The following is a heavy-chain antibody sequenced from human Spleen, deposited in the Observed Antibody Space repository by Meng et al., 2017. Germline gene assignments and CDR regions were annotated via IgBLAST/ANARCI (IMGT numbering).Heavy chain of an antibody. D-gene: IGHD3-10*01. CDR3: ARDPDYHGTGTYSNGGIYYFDY. V-gene: IGHV4-39*07. Sequence: SETLSLTCTVSGGSTNSYSYYWGWIRQPPGKGLEWIGTVYDSGSTYYNPSLKSRVTISIDMSKKQFSLKLTSVTAADTAVYYCARDPDYHGTGTYSNGGIYYFDYWGQGTLVTVSS. CDR2: VYDSGST. CDR1: GGSTNSYSYY. J-gene: IGHJ4*02.